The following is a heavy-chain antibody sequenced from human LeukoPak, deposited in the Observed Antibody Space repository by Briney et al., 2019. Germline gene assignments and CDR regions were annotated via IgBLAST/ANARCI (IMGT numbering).Heavy chain of an antibody. J-gene: IGHJ4*02. CDR2: ISSDGSRT. CDR1: GFTFGPDW. CDR3: ARDTIAADGDIDY. D-gene: IGHD6-13*01. Sequence: GGSLRLSSAAPGFTFGPDWTHCGCHALGQGLGWVSLISSDGSRTTYADSVKGQFTISRDNAKNTLYLQMNSLRVENTAVYYCARDTIAADGDIDYWGQGALVTVSS. V-gene: IGHV3-74*03.